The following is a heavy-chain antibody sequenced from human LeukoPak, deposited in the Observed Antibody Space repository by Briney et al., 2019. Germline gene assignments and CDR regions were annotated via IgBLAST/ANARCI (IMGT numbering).Heavy chain of an antibody. J-gene: IGHJ6*02. CDR2: INPNSGGT. CDR1: GYTFTGYY. Sequence: ASVKVSCKASGYTFTGYYMHWVRQAPGQGLEWVGWINPNSGGTNYAQKFQGWVTMTRDTSISTAYMELGRLRSDDTAVYYCASGYYYYYGMDVWGQGTTVTVSS. CDR3: ASGYYYYYGMDV. V-gene: IGHV1-2*04.